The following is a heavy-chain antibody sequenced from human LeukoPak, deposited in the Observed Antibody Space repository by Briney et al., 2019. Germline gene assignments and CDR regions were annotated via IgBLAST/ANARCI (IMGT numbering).Heavy chain of an antibody. CDR2: ISGNGGST. Sequence: GGSLRLSCAASGFTFSSYAMSWVRQAPGKGLEWVSAISGNGGSTYYADSVKGRFTISRDNSKSTLYLQMNSLRAEDTAVYYCAKVDKDSAQLAPSPDAFDIWGQGTMVTVSS. CDR1: GFTFSSYA. CDR3: AKVDKDSAQLAPSPDAFDI. V-gene: IGHV3-23*01. D-gene: IGHD6-6*01. J-gene: IGHJ3*02.